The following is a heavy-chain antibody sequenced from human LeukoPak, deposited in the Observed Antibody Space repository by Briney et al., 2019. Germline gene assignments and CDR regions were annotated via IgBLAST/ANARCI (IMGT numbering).Heavy chain of an antibody. Sequence: GAPVKVSCKASGYTFTGYYMHWVRQAPGQGLEWMGWINPNSGGTNYAQKFQGRVTMTRDTSISPAYMELSRLRSDDTAVYYCARDHCSSTSCYSYYYYMDVWGKGTTVTVSS. V-gene: IGHV1-2*02. CDR1: GYTFTGYY. D-gene: IGHD2-2*01. CDR3: ARDHCSSTSCYSYYYYMDV. CDR2: INPNSGGT. J-gene: IGHJ6*03.